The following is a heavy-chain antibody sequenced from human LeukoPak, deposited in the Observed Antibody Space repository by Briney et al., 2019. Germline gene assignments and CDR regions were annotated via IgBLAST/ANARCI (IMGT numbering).Heavy chain of an antibody. Sequence: ASVKVSCKASGYTFTGYYMHWVRQAPGQGLEWMGWVNPNSGGTNYAQKFQGRVTMTRDTSISTAYMELSRLRSDDTAVYYCAIPRSTYYYGSGSSLFDYWGQGTLVTVSS. J-gene: IGHJ4*02. CDR1: GYTFTGYY. V-gene: IGHV1-2*02. CDR3: AIPRSTYYYGSGSSLFDY. CDR2: VNPNSGGT. D-gene: IGHD3-10*01.